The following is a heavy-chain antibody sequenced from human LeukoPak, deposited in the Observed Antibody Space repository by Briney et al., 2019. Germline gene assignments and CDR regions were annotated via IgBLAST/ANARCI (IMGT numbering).Heavy chain of an antibody. D-gene: IGHD6-19*01. CDR3: ARDCSSGWYPNYYFDY. Sequence: PGGSLRLSCAASGFTFSSYWMSWVRQAPGKGLEWVANIEQDGSEKYYVDSVKGRFTISRDNAKNSLYLQMNSLRAEDTAGDYCARDCSSGWYPNYYFDYWGQGTLVTVSS. CDR2: IEQDGSEK. CDR1: GFTFSSYW. V-gene: IGHV3-7*01. J-gene: IGHJ4*02.